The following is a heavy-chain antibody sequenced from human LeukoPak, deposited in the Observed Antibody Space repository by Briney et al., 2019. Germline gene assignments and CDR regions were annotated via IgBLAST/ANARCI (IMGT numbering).Heavy chain of an antibody. CDR3: ARWVLTGYYNDY. Sequence: ASVKVSCKASSYTFTSYGISWVRQAPGQGLEWMGWISAYNGNTNYAQKLQGRVTMTTDTSTSTAYMELRSLRSDDTAVYYCARWVLTGYYNDYWGQGTLVTVSS. CDR2: ISAYNGNT. D-gene: IGHD3-9*01. CDR1: SYTFTSYG. V-gene: IGHV1-18*04. J-gene: IGHJ4*02.